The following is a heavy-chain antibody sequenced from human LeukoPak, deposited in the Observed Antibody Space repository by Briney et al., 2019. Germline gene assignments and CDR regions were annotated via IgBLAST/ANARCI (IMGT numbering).Heavy chain of an antibody. J-gene: IGHJ6*02. V-gene: IGHV3-30*04. CDR2: ISYDGTNK. CDR1: GFTFSSSA. Sequence: GGSLRLSCAASGFTFSSSALHWVRQAPGKGLERVAVISYDGTNKYYADSVKGRFTISRDNSKNTLYLQMNSLRAEDTAVYYCARGLYGMDVWGQGTTVTVSS. CDR3: ARGLYGMDV.